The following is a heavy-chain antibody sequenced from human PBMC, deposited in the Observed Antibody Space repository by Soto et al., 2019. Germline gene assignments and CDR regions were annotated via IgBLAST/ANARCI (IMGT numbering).Heavy chain of an antibody. CDR3: ARQGFGQLHCLVDV. CDR2: IYLGGSI. V-gene: IGHV4-59*08. CDR1: GASISSYY. J-gene: IGHJ6*02. Sequence: SETLSLTCSVSGASISSYYYTWIRHTPGKGLEWIGYIYLGGSINYNPSFNSRVTISVDTSKSQFSLKVSSVTAADTSLYYCARQGFGQLHCLVDVWGPGTTVTVSS. D-gene: IGHD3-10*01.